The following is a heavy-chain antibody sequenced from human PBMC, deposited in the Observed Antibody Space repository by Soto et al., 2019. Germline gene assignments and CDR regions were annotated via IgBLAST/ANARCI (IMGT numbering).Heavy chain of an antibody. CDR1: GGTFSRHS. V-gene: IGHV1-69*01. CDR2: IIPIFDAT. J-gene: IGHJ4*02. Sequence: QVQMVQSGAEVKKPGSSARVSCKVSGGTFSRHSISWVRQAPGQGLEWMGGIIPIFDATQYAQKFQGRLTITADESTTTFHMDLSRLRPALQAGDFCASDLTSVRGSWGQGTLVTVS. CDR3: ASDLTSVRGS. D-gene: IGHD3-10*01.